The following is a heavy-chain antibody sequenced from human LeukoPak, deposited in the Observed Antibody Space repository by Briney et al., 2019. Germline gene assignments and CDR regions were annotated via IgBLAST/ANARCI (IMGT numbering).Heavy chain of an antibody. V-gene: IGHV4-4*07. CDR2: IYSSGST. CDR1: GGSISNYY. D-gene: IGHD3-22*01. J-gene: IGHJ4*02. Sequence: SETLSLTCTVSGGSISNYYWSWIRQPAGKTLEWIGRIYSSGSTNYNPSLKRRVTMSVDTSTNQFSLKLSPVTAADTAVYYCARDHYDSRGYYYVGDYWGQGTLVTVSS. CDR3: ARDHYDSRGYYYVGDY.